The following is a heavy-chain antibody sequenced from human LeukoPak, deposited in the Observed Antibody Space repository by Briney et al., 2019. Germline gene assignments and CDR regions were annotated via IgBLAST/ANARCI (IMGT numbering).Heavy chain of an antibody. J-gene: IGHJ6*02. V-gene: IGHV4-39*01. D-gene: IGHD3-10*01. CDR1: GDSISNSAYY. CDR2: ITNTGNT. Sequence: SETLSLTCTVSGDSISNSAYYWVWIRQPPGKGLEWIGTITNTGNTYSNPSLKSRVTISIDTSKTQISLKLTSVTAADTAMFYCARKTPGTSVDVWGQGTPVTVSS. CDR3: ARKTPGTSVDV.